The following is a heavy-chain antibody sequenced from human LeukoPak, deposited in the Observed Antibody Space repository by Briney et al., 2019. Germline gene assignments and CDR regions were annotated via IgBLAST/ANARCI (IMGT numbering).Heavy chain of an antibody. CDR3: ARDRGVMITFGGA. Sequence: ASVTVSCKASGYTFTGYYMHWVRQAPGQGLEWMGWINPNSGGTNYAQKFQGRVTMTRDTSISTAYMELSRLRSDDTAVYYCARDRGVMITFGGAWGQGTLVTVSS. CDR2: INPNSGGT. D-gene: IGHD3-16*01. J-gene: IGHJ4*02. CDR1: GYTFTGYY. V-gene: IGHV1-2*02.